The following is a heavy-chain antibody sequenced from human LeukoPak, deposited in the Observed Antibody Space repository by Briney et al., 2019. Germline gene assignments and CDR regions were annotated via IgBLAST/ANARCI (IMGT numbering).Heavy chain of an antibody. V-gene: IGHV1-2*06. Sequence: ASVKVSCKASGYTFTGYYMHWVRQASGQGLEWMGRINPNSGGTNYAQKFQGRVTMTRDTSISTAYMELSRLRSDDTAVYYCAREEWELGGHDYWGQGTLVTVSS. CDR2: INPNSGGT. CDR3: AREEWELGGHDY. J-gene: IGHJ4*02. CDR1: GYTFTGYY. D-gene: IGHD1-26*01.